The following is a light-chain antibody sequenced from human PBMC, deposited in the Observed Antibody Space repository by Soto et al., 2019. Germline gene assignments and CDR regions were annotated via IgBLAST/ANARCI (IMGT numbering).Light chain of an antibody. CDR3: MQGTQFPHV. J-gene: IGKJ4*01. CDR1: QSLVHFDGNTY. CDR2: EIS. Sequence: DIVLTQTPLSSPVTLGQPASISCRSSQSLVHFDGNTYLSWLQQRPGQPPRLLIYEISNRFPGVQDRFSGSGAGTDFTLEISRVEAEDVGIYYCMQGTQFPHVFGGGTKVEIK. V-gene: IGKV2-24*01.